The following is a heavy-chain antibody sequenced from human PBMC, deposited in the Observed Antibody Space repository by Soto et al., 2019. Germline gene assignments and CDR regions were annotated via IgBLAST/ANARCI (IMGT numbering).Heavy chain of an antibody. CDR2: INHSGST. CDR1: GGSFSGYY. V-gene: IGHV4-34*01. D-gene: IGHD5-18*01. J-gene: IGHJ4*02. CDR3: ATFGYGDY. Sequence: QVQLQQWGAGLLKPSETLSLTCAVYGGSFSGYYWSWIRQPPGKGLEWIGEINHSGSTKYNPSLTGLVHXSVDTSKNQLSLKLSSVTAADTAVSYCATFGYGDYWGQGTLVTVSS.